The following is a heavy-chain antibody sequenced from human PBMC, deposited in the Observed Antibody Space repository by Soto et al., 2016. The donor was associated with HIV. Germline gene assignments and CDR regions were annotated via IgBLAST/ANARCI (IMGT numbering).Heavy chain of an antibody. CDR1: GASFSDYF. D-gene: IGHD3-9*01. CDR3: AKGPVQLTGQYYYYYYIDV. CDR2: INHSGST. V-gene: IGHV4-34*01. Sequence: VQLQQWGTGLLKPSETLSLTCAVYGASFSDYFWTWIRQVPGKGLEWIGEINHSGSTNYHPSLQSRVSISLDTSKNQFSLKLFSVTAADTATYYCAKGPVQLTGQYYYYYYIDVWGKGTTVTVSS. J-gene: IGHJ6*03.